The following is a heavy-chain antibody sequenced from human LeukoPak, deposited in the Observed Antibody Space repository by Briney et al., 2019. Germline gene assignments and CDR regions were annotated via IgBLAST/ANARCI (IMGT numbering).Heavy chain of an antibody. CDR2: INPSSGSI. CDR3: AGDGEMTTKLYYFDC. V-gene: IGHV1-46*01. CDR1: GYTFTSYY. Sequence: ASVKVSCKASGYTFTSYYMHWVRQAPGQGLEWMGIINPSSGSISYAQKFQGRVTVTRDTSTSTVYMELSSLRSGDTAVYYCAGDGEMTTKLYYFDCWGQGTLVTVSS. D-gene: IGHD5-24*01. J-gene: IGHJ4*02.